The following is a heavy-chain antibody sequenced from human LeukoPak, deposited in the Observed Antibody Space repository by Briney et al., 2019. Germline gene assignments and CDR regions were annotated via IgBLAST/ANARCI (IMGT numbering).Heavy chain of an antibody. V-gene: IGHV1-69*05. CDR1: GGTFSSYA. D-gene: IGHD4-11*01. J-gene: IGHJ6*03. CDR3: ASSVSYSNPTYYYYYYMGV. Sequence: ASVKVSCKASGGTFSSYAISWVRQAPPQGLEWMGGIIPIFGTANYAQKFQGRVTITTDESTSTAYMELSSLGSEDTAVYSCASSVSYSNPTYYYYYYMGVWGKGTTVTVSS. CDR2: IIPIFGTA.